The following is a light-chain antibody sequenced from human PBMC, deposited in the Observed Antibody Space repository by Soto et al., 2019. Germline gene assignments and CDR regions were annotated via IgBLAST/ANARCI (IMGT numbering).Light chain of an antibody. Sequence: QPVLTQPPSASGTPGQRVTISCSGSSSNIGSNTVNWYQQLPGTAPKLLIYDDNQRPSGVPDRFSGSRSATSASLAIRGLQSEDEADYYCATWDDSLNSWVFGGGTKVTVL. CDR1: SSNIGSNT. J-gene: IGLJ3*02. V-gene: IGLV1-44*01. CDR3: ATWDDSLNSWV. CDR2: DDN.